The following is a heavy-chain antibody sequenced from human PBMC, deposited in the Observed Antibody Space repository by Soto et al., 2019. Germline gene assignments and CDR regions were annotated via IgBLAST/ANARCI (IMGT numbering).Heavy chain of an antibody. CDR3: GRGPYYDFWCGYYRKGAFDI. V-gene: IGHV4-34*01. J-gene: IGHJ3*02. D-gene: IGHD3-3*01. Sequence: SETLSLTCAVYGGSFSGYYWSWIRQTPGKGLDWIGEINHSGSTNYNPSLKSRVTISVDTSKNHFSLKLSSVTAADTAVYYCGRGPYYDFWCGYYRKGAFDIWGQGTMVTVSS. CDR2: INHSGST. CDR1: GGSFSGYY.